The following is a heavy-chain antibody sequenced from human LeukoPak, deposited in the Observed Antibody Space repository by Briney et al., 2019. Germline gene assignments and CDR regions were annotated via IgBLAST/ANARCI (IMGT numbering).Heavy chain of an antibody. D-gene: IGHD3-10*01. Sequence: SMKLSCKASGGTFSSYVISWVRQAPGQGLEWMVGIIPGFGTANYAQKFQGTVTITADVSATTVYMVLNSLRSEDTAVYYCAREPEPAITMVRGEVFDIWGQGTMVIVSS. CDR3: AREPEPAITMVRGEVFDI. V-gene: IGHV1-69*13. J-gene: IGHJ3*02. CDR2: IIPGFGTA. CDR1: GGTFSSYV.